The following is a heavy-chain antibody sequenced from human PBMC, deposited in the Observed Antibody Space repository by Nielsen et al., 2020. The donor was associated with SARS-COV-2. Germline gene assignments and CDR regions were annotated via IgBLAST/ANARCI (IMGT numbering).Heavy chain of an antibody. D-gene: IGHD2-2*01. J-gene: IGHJ4*02. Sequence: SGPTLVKPTQTLTLTCTFSGFSLSTPGMCVGWIRQSPGMVLEWLARIDWDDDKYYSTSLKTRLTISKDTSKNQVVLTMTNMDPVDTATYYCARMCVVVPAAPFDYWGQGTLVTVSS. CDR2: IDWDDDK. CDR3: ARMCVVVPAAPFDY. V-gene: IGHV2-70*11. CDR1: GFSLSTPGMC.